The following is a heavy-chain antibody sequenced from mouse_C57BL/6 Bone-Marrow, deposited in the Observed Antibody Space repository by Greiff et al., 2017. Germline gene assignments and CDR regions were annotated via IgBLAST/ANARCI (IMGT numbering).Heavy chain of an antibody. V-gene: IGHV1-50*01. CDR3: ARDGYYDWFAY. J-gene: IGHJ3*01. CDR2: IDPSDSYT. CDR1: GYTFTSYW. Sequence: QVQLKQPGAELVKPGASVKLSCKASGYTFTSYWMPWVKQRPGQGLEWIGEIDPSDSYTNYNQKFKGKATLTVDTSSSTAYMQLSSLTSEDSAVYYCARDGYYDWFAYWGQGTLVTVSA. D-gene: IGHD2-3*01.